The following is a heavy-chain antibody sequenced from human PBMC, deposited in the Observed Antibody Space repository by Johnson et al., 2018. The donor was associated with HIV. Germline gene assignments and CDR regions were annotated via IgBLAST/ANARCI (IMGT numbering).Heavy chain of an antibody. Sequence: VQLVESGGGLVQPGGSLRLSCAASGFTFSSYGMHWVRQAPGKGLEWVSAISGSGGSTYYADSVKGRFTISRDNSKNTLYLQMGSLRAEDMAVYYCARGGASGAFDIWGQGTMVTVSS. J-gene: IGHJ3*02. CDR1: GFTFSSYG. D-gene: IGHD1-26*01. V-gene: IGHV3-23*04. CDR2: ISGSGGST. CDR3: ARGGASGAFDI.